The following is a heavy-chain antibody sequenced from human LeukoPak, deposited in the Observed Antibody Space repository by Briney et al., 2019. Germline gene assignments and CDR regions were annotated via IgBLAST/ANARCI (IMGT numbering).Heavy chain of an antibody. CDR2: IDPNSGGT. V-gene: IGHV1-2*02. CDR1: GFTFTGYY. CDR3: ASESPNARNYGGRSD. Sequence: SVKVPCKASGFTFTGYYMHWVRQAPGQGLEWMGWIDPNSGGTNYAQKFQGRVTMTRDTSISTAYMELSRLRSDDTAVYYCASESPNARNYGGRSDWGQGTLVTVSS. D-gene: IGHD4-23*01. J-gene: IGHJ4*02.